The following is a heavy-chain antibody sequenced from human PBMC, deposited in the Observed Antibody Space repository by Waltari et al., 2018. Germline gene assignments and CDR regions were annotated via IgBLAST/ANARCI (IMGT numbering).Heavy chain of an antibody. J-gene: IGHJ1*01. D-gene: IGHD3-16*01. CDR2: INGAGSDT. CDR3: ARVLERSAYPDEYFNH. CDR1: GSTLSDYW. Sequence: EVQLVESGGDLVQPGGSLRLSCVASGSTLSDYWMYWVRQAPGKGLVWVSRINGAGSDTSYADSVKGRFTISRDNAKNTLFLQMNSLTAEDTAVYYCARVLERSAYPDEYFNHWGQGTLVSVSP. V-gene: IGHV3-74*01.